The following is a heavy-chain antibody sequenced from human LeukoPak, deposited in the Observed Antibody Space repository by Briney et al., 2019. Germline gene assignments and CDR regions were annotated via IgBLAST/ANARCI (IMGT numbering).Heavy chain of an antibody. CDR2: ISGSGVST. J-gene: IGHJ4*02. CDR3: AKDERNWNYNLASQTYD. D-gene: IGHD1-7*01. V-gene: IGHV3-23*01. Sequence: GGSLRLSCAASGFTFSSYGMHWVRQAPGKGLEWVSAISGSGVSTYYADSVKGRFTVSRDNSKNTLYLQMSSLRAEDTAVYYCAKDERNWNYNLASQTYDWGQGTLVTVSS. CDR1: GFTFSSYG.